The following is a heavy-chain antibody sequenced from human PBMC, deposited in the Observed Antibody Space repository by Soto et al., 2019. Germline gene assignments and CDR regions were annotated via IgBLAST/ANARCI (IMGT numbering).Heavy chain of an antibody. V-gene: IGHV4-30-4*01. CDR2: IYYSGST. CDR1: GGSINSGDYY. D-gene: IGHD3-16*02. Sequence: QVQLQEAGPGLMKPSQTLSLTCSVSGGSINSGDYYWSWIRQSPGKGLEWIGYIYYSGSTYYNPCLTGRSTSSIDTSTNQCFLDVDSVTAADAAVYYCARLYTGYEALDYWGQGTLVTVSS. CDR3: ARLYTGYEALDY. J-gene: IGHJ4*02.